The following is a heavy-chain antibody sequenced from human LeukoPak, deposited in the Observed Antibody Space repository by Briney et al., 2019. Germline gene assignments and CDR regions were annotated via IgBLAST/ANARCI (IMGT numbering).Heavy chain of an antibody. J-gene: IGHJ4*02. CDR3: ARDMYYYDNSGYRYFDY. CDR2: IYNSGNT. CDR1: GGSIRNYY. D-gene: IGHD3-22*01. V-gene: IGHV4-4*07. Sequence: SETLSLTCTVSGGSIRNYYWSWIRQPAGKGLEWIGCIYNSGNTNYNPSLKSRVTMSVDTSKNQLSLKLTSVTAADTAVYYCARDMYYYDNSGYRYFDYWGQGTLVTVSS.